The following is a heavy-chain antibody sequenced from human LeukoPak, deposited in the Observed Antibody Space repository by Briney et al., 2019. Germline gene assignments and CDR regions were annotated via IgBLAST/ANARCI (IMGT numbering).Heavy chain of an antibody. CDR3: PTDRVGAPVAWVRYYYGRDV. D-gene: IGHD1-26*01. J-gene: IGHJ6*02. Sequence: PGGSLRLSCAASGFTFSNAWMNWVRQAPGKGLEWVGRIKSKTDGGTTDYAAPVKGRFTISRDDSKNTLYLQMNSLKTEDTAVYYCPTDRVGAPVAWVRYYYGRDVWGQGTTFTVSS. CDR1: GFTFSNAW. CDR2: IKSKTDGGTT. V-gene: IGHV3-15*07.